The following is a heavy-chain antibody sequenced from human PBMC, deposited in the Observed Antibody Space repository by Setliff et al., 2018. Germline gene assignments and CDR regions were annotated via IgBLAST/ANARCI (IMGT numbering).Heavy chain of an antibody. D-gene: IGHD5-18*01. J-gene: IGHJ4*02. V-gene: IGHV4-39*07. CDR2: IYHSGST. CDR1: GGSISSSSYY. Sequence: PSETLSLTCTVSGGSISSSSYYWGWIRQPPGKGLEWIGEIYHSGSTNYNPSLKNRATISMDTSKIQFSLKLISVTAADTAMYYCAKSPFTGTAMPYWGQGTLVTVSS. CDR3: AKSPFTGTAMPY.